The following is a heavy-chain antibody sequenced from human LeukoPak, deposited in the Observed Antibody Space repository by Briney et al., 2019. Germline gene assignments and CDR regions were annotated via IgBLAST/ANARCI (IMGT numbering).Heavy chain of an antibody. J-gene: IGHJ3*02. D-gene: IGHD3-3*01. CDR2: INPNSGGT. V-gene: IGHV1-2*02. Sequence: GASVKVSCKASGYTFTGYYMHWVRQAPGQGLEWMGWINPNSGGTNYAQKFQGRVTMARDTSISTAYMELSRLRSDDTAVYYCARGTTIFGVVPDAFDIWGQGTMVTVSS. CDR3: ARGTTIFGVVPDAFDI. CDR1: GYTFTGYY.